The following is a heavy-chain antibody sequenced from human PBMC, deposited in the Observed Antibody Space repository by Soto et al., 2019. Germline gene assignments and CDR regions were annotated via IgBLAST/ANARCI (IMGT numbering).Heavy chain of an antibody. CDR1: GESLSGHY. D-gene: IGHD3-10*01. Sequence: PSETLSLTCASYGESLSGHYWNWIRQPPGKGLEWIGEIRPGGTTNYNPSLKSRVSMSIDMSKNQFSLRLTSLTAADTAMYYCARGDLFELFHWGQGTLVTVSS. V-gene: IGHV4-34*01. J-gene: IGHJ4*02. CDR3: ARGDLFELFH. CDR2: IRPGGTT.